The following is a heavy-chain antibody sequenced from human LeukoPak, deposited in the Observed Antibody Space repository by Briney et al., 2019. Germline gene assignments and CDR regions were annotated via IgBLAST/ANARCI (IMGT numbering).Heavy chain of an antibody. J-gene: IGHJ4*02. CDR3: ARSDYYGSGSYGPSIFDY. Sequence: SETLSLTCTVSGYSITSGFYWGWIRQPPGKGLEWIGSIYHSGSTYYNPSLKSRVTISVDTSKNQFSLKLSSVTAADTAVYYCARSDYYGSGSYGPSIFDYWGQGTLVTVSS. D-gene: IGHD3-10*01. CDR2: IYHSGST. V-gene: IGHV4-38-2*02. CDR1: GYSITSGFY.